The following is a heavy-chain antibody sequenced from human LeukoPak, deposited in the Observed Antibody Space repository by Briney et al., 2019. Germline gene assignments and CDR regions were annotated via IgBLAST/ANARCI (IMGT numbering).Heavy chain of an antibody. CDR3: ARGLAWGSFYYYYYMDV. Sequence: PSETLSLTCTVSGYSISSGYYWGWIRQPPGKGLEWIGSIYHSGSTYYNPSLKSRVTISVDTSKNQFSLKLNSVTAADTAVYYCARGLAWGSFYYYYYMDVWGKGTTVTVSS. D-gene: IGHD7-27*01. CDR1: GYSISSGYY. V-gene: IGHV4-38-2*02. CDR2: IYHSGST. J-gene: IGHJ6*03.